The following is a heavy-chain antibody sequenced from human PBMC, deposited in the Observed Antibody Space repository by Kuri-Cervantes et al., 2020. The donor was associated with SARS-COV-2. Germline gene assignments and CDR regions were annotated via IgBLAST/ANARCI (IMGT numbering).Heavy chain of an antibody. CDR1: GFTFSSYA. D-gene: IGHD6-19*01. CDR3: AKESSTVAGLHSAFDY. CDR2: MSGSGGST. V-gene: IGHV3-23*01. Sequence: GESLKISCAASGFTFSSYAMSWVRQAPGKGLEWVAAMSGSGGSTYYADSVKGRFTISRDNSKNTLYLQMNSLRAEDTAVYYCAKESSTVAGLHSAFDYWGQGNLVNVSS. J-gene: IGHJ4*02.